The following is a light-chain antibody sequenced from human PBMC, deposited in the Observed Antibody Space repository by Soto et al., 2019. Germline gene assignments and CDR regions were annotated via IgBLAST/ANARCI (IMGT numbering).Light chain of an antibody. Sequence: QSVLTQPASVSGSPGQSITISCTGTSSDVGGYNYVSWYQQYPGKAPKLMIYDVSKRPSGVSNRVSGSKSGNTASLTISGLQAEDEADYYCSSYTGSSTSVVFGGGTKLTVL. CDR3: SSYTGSSTSVV. V-gene: IGLV2-14*01. J-gene: IGLJ2*01. CDR1: SSDVGGYNY. CDR2: DVS.